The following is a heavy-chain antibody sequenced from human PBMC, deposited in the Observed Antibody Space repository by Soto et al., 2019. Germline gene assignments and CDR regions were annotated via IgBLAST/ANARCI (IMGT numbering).Heavy chain of an antibody. CDR3: VRGGSWYNSYYYYYGMDV. J-gene: IGHJ6*02. CDR2: IYYSGST. CDR1: GGSVSSGSYY. Sequence: SETLSRTCTVSGGSVSSGSYYWSWIRQPPGKGLEWIGYIYYSGSTNYNHSLKSRVTISVDTSKIQFSLKLSSVTAADTAVYYCVRGGSWYNSYYYYYGMDVWGQGTTVTVAS. D-gene: IGHD6-13*01. V-gene: IGHV4-61*01.